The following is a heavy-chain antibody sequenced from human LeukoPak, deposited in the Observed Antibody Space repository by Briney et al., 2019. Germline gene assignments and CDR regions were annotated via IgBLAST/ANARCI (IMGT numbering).Heavy chain of an antibody. Sequence: GGSLRLSCEPSGFTFGNFGMTWVRQAPGKGLQWVSGITGSSTWTYYGASVKGRFTVSRDNSQNTLHLQMNSLRADDTAVYYCARELVSSGTGYFDLWGRGTLVTVSS. CDR3: ARELVSSGTGYFDL. CDR1: GFTFGNFG. V-gene: IGHV3-23*01. D-gene: IGHD3-10*01. CDR2: ITGSSTWT. J-gene: IGHJ2*01.